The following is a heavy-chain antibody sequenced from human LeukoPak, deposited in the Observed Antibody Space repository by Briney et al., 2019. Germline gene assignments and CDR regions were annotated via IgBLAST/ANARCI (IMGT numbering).Heavy chain of an antibody. Sequence: ASMKVSCKASGYTFTNYGVTWVRQAPGQGLEWMGWISAYNGNTNYAQKVQGRVTMTTDTSTSTAYMELRSLRSDDTAVYYCAKGGLDCSTTSCYGLDYYYYMDVWGKGTTVTVSS. CDR2: ISAYNGNT. CDR3: AKGGLDCSTTSCYGLDYYYYMDV. CDR1: GYTFTNYG. J-gene: IGHJ6*03. V-gene: IGHV1-18*01. D-gene: IGHD2-2*01.